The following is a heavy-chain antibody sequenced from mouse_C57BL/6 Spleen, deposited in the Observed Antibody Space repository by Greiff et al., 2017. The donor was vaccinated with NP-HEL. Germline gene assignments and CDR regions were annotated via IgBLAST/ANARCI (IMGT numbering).Heavy chain of an antibody. D-gene: IGHD4-1*01. CDR3: ARSRGTGTAYFDY. J-gene: IGHJ2*01. Sequence: VKLVESGPELVKPGASVKISCKASGYAFSSSWMNWVKQRPGKGLEWIGRIYPGDGDTNYNGKFKGKATLTADKSSSTAYMQLSSLTYEDSAVYFCARSRGTGTAYFDYWGQGTTLTVSS. CDR2: IYPGDGDT. CDR1: GYAFSSSW. V-gene: IGHV1-82*01.